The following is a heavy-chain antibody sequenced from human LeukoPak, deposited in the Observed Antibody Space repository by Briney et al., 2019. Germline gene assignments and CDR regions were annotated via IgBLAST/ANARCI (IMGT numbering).Heavy chain of an antibody. CDR3: ARDSIAAAGTFDY. D-gene: IGHD6-13*01. CDR1: GYTFTGYY. Sequence: ASVKVSCKASGYTFTGYYMHWVRQAPGQGLEWMGWINPNSGGTNYAQKFQGRVTMTRDTSISTAYMELSRLRSDDTAVYYCARDSIAAAGTFDYWGQGTLVTVSS. CDR2: INPNSGGT. J-gene: IGHJ4*02. V-gene: IGHV1-2*02.